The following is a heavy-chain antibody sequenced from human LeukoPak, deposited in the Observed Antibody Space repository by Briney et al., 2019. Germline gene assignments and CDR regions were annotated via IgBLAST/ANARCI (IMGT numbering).Heavy chain of an antibody. Sequence: GGYLRLSCVVSGITLANYGMSWVRPGPGTGLECGAGVSGRGGSTNYADAVKGRFTISRDNPKNTLYLQMNSLRAEDTAVYFCAERGVVIRVILVGFHKEAYYFDSWGQGALVTVSS. CDR3: AERGVVIRVILVGFHKEAYYFDS. CDR1: GITLANYG. J-gene: IGHJ4*02. CDR2: VSGRGGST. V-gene: IGHV3-23*01. D-gene: IGHD3-22*01.